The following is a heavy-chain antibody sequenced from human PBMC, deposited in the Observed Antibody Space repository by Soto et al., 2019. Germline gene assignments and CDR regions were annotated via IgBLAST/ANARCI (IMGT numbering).Heavy chain of an antibody. Sequence: PSETLSLTCTVSCDSNSNSSYYWGQLRPPPGKGLEWIGSMAYSGGAFYSRSLRSRVTISGDTSKNQFSLGRSSVTAADTAIYYCASKRWLQAYFDYWGQGTLVTVS. V-gene: IGHV4-39*01. J-gene: IGHJ4*02. CDR1: CDSNSNSSYY. CDR3: ASKRWLQAYFDY. D-gene: IGHD5-12*01. CDR2: MAYSGGA.